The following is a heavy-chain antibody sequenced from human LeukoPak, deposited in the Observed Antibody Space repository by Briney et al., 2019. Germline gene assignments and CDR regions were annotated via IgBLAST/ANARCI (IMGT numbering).Heavy chain of an antibody. CDR2: IYYSGST. CDR1: GGSISNYY. D-gene: IGHD1-1*01. V-gene: IGHV4-59*01. J-gene: IGHJ4*02. Sequence: PAETLSLTCTVSGGSISNYYWSWIRQSPGRGLEGIGYIYYSGSTNYNPSLKSRVTISVDTSNNQFSLKLTSVTAADTAVYYCARVSSDWYEDYRGQGTLVTVSS. CDR3: ARVSSDWYEDY.